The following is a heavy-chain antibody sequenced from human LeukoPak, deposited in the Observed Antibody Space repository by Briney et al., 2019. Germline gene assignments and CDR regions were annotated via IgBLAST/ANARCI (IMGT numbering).Heavy chain of an antibody. CDR3: ARALLWFGELLGDYYYGMDV. Sequence: ASVKVSCKASAYTFTSYAMHWVRQAPGQRLEWMGWINAGNGNTKYSQKFQGRVTITRDTSASTAYMELSSLSSEDTAVYYCARALLWFGELLGDYYYGMDVWGKGTTVTVSS. CDR1: AYTFTSYA. V-gene: IGHV1-3*01. CDR2: INAGNGNT. D-gene: IGHD3-10*01. J-gene: IGHJ6*04.